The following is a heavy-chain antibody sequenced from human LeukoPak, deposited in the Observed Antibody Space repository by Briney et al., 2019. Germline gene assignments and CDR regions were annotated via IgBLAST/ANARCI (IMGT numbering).Heavy chain of an antibody. CDR2: ISYDGSNK. V-gene: IGHV3-30*19. J-gene: IGHJ4*02. CDR1: GFTFSNYG. Sequence: GGSLRLSCATSGFTFSNYGMHWVRQAPGKGLEWVAVISYDGSNKYYADSVKGRFTISRDNSKNTLYLQMNSLRAEDTAVYYCARVKGLWFGELLGAFDYWGQGTLVTVSS. CDR3: ARVKGLWFGELLGAFDY. D-gene: IGHD3-10*01.